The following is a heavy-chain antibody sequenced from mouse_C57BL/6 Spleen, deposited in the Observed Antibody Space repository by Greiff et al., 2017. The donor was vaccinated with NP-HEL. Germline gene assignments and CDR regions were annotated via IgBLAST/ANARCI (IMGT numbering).Heavy chain of an antibody. Sequence: VQLQQSVAELVRPGASVKLSCTASGFNIKNTYMHWVKQRPEQGLEWIGRIDPANGNTKYAQKFQGKATLTADTSSNTAYLQLSSLTSEDAAISFCASLFGWYFDVWGTGTTVTVSS. J-gene: IGHJ1*03. CDR2: IDPANGNT. V-gene: IGHV14-3*01. CDR1: GFNIKNTY. CDR3: ASLFGWYFDV. D-gene: IGHD1-1*02.